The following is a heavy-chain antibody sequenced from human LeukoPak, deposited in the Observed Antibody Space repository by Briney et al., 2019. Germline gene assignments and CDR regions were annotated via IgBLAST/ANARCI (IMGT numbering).Heavy chain of an antibody. J-gene: IGHJ4*02. CDR2: MNPNSGNT. V-gene: IGHV1-8*01. CDR3: ARENLAEPGFDY. CDR1: GYTFTSYD. Sequence: GASVKVSCKASGYTFTSYDINWVRQATGQGLEWMGWMNPNSGNTGYAQKFQGRVTMTRNTSISTAYMELSSLRSEDTAVYYCARENLAEPGFDYWGQGTLVTVSS. D-gene: IGHD6-13*01.